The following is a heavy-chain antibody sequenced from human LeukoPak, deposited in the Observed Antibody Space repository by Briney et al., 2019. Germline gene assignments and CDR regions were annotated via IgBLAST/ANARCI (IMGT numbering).Heavy chain of an antibody. CDR2: INHSGST. D-gene: IGHD5-24*01. CDR1: GGSFSGYY. V-gene: IGHV4-34*01. Sequence: SETLSLTCAVYGGSFSGYYWSWIRQPPGKGLEWIGEINHSGSTNYNPSLKSRVTISVDTSKNQFSLKLSSVTAADTAVYYCARDLDGYNLLFDYWGQGTLVTVSS. CDR3: ARDLDGYNLLFDY. J-gene: IGHJ4*02.